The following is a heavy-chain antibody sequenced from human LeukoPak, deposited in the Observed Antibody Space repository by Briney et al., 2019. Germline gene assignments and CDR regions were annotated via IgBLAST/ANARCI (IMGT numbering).Heavy chain of an antibody. CDR1: GGSISSYY. Sequence: SETLSLTCTVSGGSISSYYWSWIRQPPGKGLEWIGYIYYSGSTNYNPSLKSRVTISVDTSKNQFSLKLSSVTAADTAVYYCARDSIAVAGRLFDPWGQGTLVTVSS. D-gene: IGHD6-19*01. J-gene: IGHJ5*02. V-gene: IGHV4-59*01. CDR3: ARDSIAVAGRLFDP. CDR2: IYYSGST.